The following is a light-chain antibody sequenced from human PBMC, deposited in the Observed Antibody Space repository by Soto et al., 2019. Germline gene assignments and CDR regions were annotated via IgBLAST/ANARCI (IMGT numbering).Light chain of an antibody. CDR3: QQRSNWPSIT. CDR2: DAS. J-gene: IGKJ5*01. Sequence: EIVLTHSPATLSLSPGARATLSCRPSQSVTSYLAWYQQKPGQAPRLLIYDASNRATGIPARFSGSGSGTDFTLTISGLEPEDFAVYYCQQRSNWPSITFGQGTRLEI. V-gene: IGKV3-11*01. CDR1: QSVTSY.